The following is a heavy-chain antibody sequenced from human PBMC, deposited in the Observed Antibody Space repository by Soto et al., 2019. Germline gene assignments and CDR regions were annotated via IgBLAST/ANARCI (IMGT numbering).Heavy chain of an antibody. V-gene: IGHV4-34*01. CDR3: ARKPIYHFFAGYYSVDY. D-gene: IGHD3-9*01. CDR1: GGSFSDYY. J-gene: IGHJ4*02. CDR2: INHSGTT. Sequence: QVQLRQWGAGLLKPSETLSLTCAVFGGSFSDYYWTWIRQPPGKGLEWIGEINHSGTTSYNPSLKSRLTISVDTSNNQFSLKLSSENAADTAVYYCARKPIYHFFAGYYSVDYWGQGTLVTVSS.